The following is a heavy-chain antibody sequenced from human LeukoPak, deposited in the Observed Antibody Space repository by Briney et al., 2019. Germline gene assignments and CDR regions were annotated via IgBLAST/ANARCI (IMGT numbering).Heavy chain of an antibody. J-gene: IGHJ4*02. D-gene: IGHD3-3*01. CDR2: IYPGDSDT. CDR3: ARKSRFLEGGFDY. Sequence: GESLKISCKGSGYRFTSYWIGWVRQLPGKGLEWMGIIYPGDSDTRYSPSFQGQVTISADKSISTAYLKWSSLKASDTAMYYCARKSRFLEGGFDYWGQGTLVIVSS. CDR1: GYRFTSYW. V-gene: IGHV5-51*01.